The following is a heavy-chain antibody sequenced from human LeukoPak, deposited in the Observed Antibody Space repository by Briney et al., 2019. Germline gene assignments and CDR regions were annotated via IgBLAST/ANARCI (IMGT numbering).Heavy chain of an antibody. CDR2: ISGSGGTT. D-gene: IGHD4-17*01. J-gene: IGHJ1*01. V-gene: IGHV3-23*01. CDR3: AKDQDDYAEADYFQH. Sequence: QPGGSLRLSCAVSGFTFSNFAMNWVRQAPGKGLDWVSAISGSGGTTYYADSVRGRFTISRDNSKNTLYLQMNSLRAEDTALYYCAKDQDDYAEADYFQHWGQGTLVTVSS. CDR1: GFTFSNFA.